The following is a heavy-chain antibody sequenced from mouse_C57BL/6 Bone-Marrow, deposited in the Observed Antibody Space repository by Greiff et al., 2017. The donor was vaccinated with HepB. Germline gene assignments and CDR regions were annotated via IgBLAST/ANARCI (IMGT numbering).Heavy chain of an antibody. CDR3: ARSGASGTGAMDY. CDR2: IDPSDSYT. V-gene: IGHV1-50*01. CDR1: GYTFTSYW. Sequence: VQLQQPGAELVKPGASVKLSCKASGYTFTSYWMQWVKQRPGQGLEWIGEIDPSDSYTNYNQKFKGKATLTVDTSSSTAYMQLSSLTSEASAVYYCARSGASGTGAMDYWGQGTSVTVSS. J-gene: IGHJ4*01. D-gene: IGHD2-14*01.